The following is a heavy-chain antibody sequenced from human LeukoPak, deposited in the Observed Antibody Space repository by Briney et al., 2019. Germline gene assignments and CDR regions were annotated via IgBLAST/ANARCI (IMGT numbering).Heavy chain of an antibody. D-gene: IGHD3-10*01. CDR1: GGSISSYN. Sequence: SETLSLTCTVSGGSISSYNWSWIRQPAGKGLEWIGRIYTSGSTNYNPSLKSRVTMAVDTSKNQFSLKLSSVTAADTAVYYCARKRITMVRGVIMHDAFDIWGQGTMVTVSS. CDR2: IYTSGST. J-gene: IGHJ3*02. V-gene: IGHV4-4*07. CDR3: ARKRITMVRGVIMHDAFDI.